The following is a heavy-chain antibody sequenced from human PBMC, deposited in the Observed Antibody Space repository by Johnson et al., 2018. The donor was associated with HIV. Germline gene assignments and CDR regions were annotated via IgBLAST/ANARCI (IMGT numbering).Heavy chain of an antibody. CDR1: GFTFSSYG. CDR3: AKGVGGWELVLDAFDI. D-gene: IGHD1-26*01. V-gene: IGHV3-33*06. Sequence: QEQLVESGGGVVQPGGSLRLSCVASGFTFSSYGMHWVRQAPGRGLEWVAVIWYDGTNKYYADSVKGRFNISRDNSYSTVYLQMNSLRGEDTAVYYCAKGVGGWELVLDAFDIWGQGTMVTVSS. CDR2: IWYDGTNK. J-gene: IGHJ3*02.